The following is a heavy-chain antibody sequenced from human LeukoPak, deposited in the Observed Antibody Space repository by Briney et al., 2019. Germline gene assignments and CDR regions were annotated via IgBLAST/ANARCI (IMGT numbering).Heavy chain of an antibody. Sequence: ASVKVSCKASGYTFSSYIMNWVRQAPGQGLEWMGWININTGNPTYAQGFTGRVVFSLDTSISTAYLQINSLKAEDTAVYYCARSYCSGGNCYSGRYYYYMDVWGKGTTVTVSS. J-gene: IGHJ6*03. CDR2: ININTGNP. V-gene: IGHV7-4-1*02. CDR3: ARSYCSGGNCYSGRYYYYMDV. D-gene: IGHD2-15*01. CDR1: GYTFSSYI.